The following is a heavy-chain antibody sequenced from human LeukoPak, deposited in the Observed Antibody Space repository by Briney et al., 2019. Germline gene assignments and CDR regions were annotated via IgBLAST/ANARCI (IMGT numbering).Heavy chain of an antibody. V-gene: IGHV1-8*01. CDR2: MNPNSGNT. CDR1: GYTFTSYD. J-gene: IGHJ5*02. CDR3: ARGVIVVVPAAGFDP. Sequence: ASVKVSCKASGYTFTSYDINWVRQATGQGLEWMGWMNPNSGNTGYAQKFQGRVTMTRNTSISTAYMELSSLRSGDTAVYYCARGVIVVVPAAGFDPWGQGTLVTVSS. D-gene: IGHD2-2*01.